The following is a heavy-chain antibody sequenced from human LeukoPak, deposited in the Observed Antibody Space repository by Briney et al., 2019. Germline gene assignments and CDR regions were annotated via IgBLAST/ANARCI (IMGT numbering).Heavy chain of an antibody. V-gene: IGHV3-7*04. CDR1: DFNFRSNW. D-gene: IGHD1-1*01. CDR2: IKGDGSEK. CDR3: AKEGDWNVDY. J-gene: IGHJ4*02. Sequence: PGGSLRLSCVASDFNFRSNWMDWVRQAPGKGLEWVANIKGDGSEKNYVDSVKGRFSISRDNAKNSLYLEMNSLRAEDTGVYYCAKEGDWNVDYWGQGALVTVSS.